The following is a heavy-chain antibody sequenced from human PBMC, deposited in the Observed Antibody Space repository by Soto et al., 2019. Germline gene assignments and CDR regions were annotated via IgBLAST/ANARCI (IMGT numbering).Heavy chain of an antibody. CDR3: ARGTYCGTDCHYHFDS. Sequence: EVHLVESGGGLVQPGGSLRLSCLASGFTLRGYWMSWVRQAPGKGLEWVANIKQDGSANNYLDSVKGRFTISRDNAEKSVYLEMSSLRLENTAIYYCARGTYCGTDCHYHFDSWGQGTLVTVSS. J-gene: IGHJ4*02. CDR2: IKQDGSAN. CDR1: GFTLRGYW. V-gene: IGHV3-7*01. D-gene: IGHD2-21*02.